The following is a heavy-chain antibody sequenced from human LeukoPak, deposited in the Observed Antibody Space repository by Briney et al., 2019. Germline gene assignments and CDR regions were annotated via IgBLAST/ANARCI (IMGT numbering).Heavy chain of an antibody. V-gene: IGHV3-23*01. D-gene: IGHD6-19*01. CDR3: AKAGGWTNYFDY. Sequence: GGSLRLSCAASGFTFSSYAMTWVRQAPGKGLEWVSAISAGGGSTYYADSVKGRFTISRDNSKDTLYLQLNSLRAEDTAVYYCAKAGGWTNYFDYWGQGTLVTVSS. CDR1: GFTFSSYA. CDR2: ISAGGGST. J-gene: IGHJ4*02.